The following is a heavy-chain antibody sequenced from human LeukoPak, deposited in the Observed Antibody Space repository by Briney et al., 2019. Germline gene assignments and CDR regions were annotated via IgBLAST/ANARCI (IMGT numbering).Heavy chain of an antibody. V-gene: IGHV3-30*02. CDR1: GFTLSSYG. CDR3: AKDQGAPVGYYYGMDV. J-gene: IGHJ6*02. CDR2: IRHDESNK. D-gene: IGHD1-26*01. Sequence: GGSLRLSCAASGFTLSSYGMHWVRQAPGKGLEWVAFIRHDESNKYYGDSVKGRFTISRDNSENTMYLQMNSLGAEDAAVYYCAKDQGAPVGYYYGMDVWGQGTTVTVSS.